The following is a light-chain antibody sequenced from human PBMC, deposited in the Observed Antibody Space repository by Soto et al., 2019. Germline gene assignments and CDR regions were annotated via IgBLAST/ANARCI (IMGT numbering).Light chain of an antibody. CDR2: EAS. V-gene: IGKV1-5*03. Sequence: DIQVTQSPPSMAASVGDRVTITCRASQSISIYLAWYQQKPGKAPKLLIYEASSLESGVPSRFSGSGSGTEFTLTISSLQPDDFATYYCQQYNSYPWTFGQGTKVDIK. J-gene: IGKJ1*01. CDR3: QQYNSYPWT. CDR1: QSISIY.